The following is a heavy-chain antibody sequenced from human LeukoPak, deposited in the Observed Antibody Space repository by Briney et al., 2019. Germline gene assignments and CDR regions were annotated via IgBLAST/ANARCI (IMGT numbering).Heavy chain of an antibody. CDR3: AKDKPLYDSSGCDWDY. V-gene: IGHV3-30*02. CDR2: IRYDGSKK. J-gene: IGHJ4*02. Sequence: QTGRTLRLSCAASGFTFSNYGTHWVRQATAKGLEWVSLIRYDGSKKYYADSVQDRFTIARDNSKNTLFLQMNSLRAEDTAVYYCAKDKPLYDSSGCDWDYWGQGTLVTVSS. CDR1: GFTFSNYG. D-gene: IGHD3-22*01.